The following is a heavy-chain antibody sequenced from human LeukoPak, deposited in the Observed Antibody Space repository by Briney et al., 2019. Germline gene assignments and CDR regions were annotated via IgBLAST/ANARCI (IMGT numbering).Heavy chain of an antibody. J-gene: IGHJ5*02. Sequence: SQTLSLICTVSGGSVSSGNYYWNWIRQHPGKSLEWIGYIYYSGSTSYNPSLRSRVTISGTSKNQFSLKMTSVTAADTAVYYCARSNYYASEGRFDPWGQGTLVTVSS. V-gene: IGHV4-31*03. CDR1: GGSVSSGNYY. CDR3: ARSNYYASEGRFDP. CDR2: IYYSGST. D-gene: IGHD3-10*01.